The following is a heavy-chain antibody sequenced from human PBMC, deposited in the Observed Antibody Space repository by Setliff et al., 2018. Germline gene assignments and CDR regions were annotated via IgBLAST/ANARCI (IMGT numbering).Heavy chain of an antibody. Sequence: ASVKVSCKASGYSFTGYYMHWVRQAPGQGLEWMGIIHTGGGSASCAQKFQGRVTMTSDTSTSTVYMEVNSVTSDDTAIYYCARGGMAAAGRKGVFEYWGQGTVVTVSS. J-gene: IGHJ4*02. V-gene: IGHV1-46*01. CDR1: GYSFTGYY. CDR3: ARGGMAAAGRKGVFEY. CDR2: IHTGGGSA. D-gene: IGHD6-13*01.